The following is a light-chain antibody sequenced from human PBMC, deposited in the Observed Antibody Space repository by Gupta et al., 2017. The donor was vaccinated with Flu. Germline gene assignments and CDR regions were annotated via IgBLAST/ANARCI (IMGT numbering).Light chain of an antibody. J-gene: IGLJ3*02. CDR2: SNN. V-gene: IGLV1-47*02. CDR1: SSNIGSNY. Sequence: QSVLTQPPSASGTPGQRVTISCSGSSSNIGSNYVYWYQQLPGTDPNRLIDSNNQRPSGVPDRFSCSKSGTYASPAIRGLRSEDEAEDYCAAWDDSLSGLVFGGGTKLTVL. CDR3: AAWDDSLSGLV.